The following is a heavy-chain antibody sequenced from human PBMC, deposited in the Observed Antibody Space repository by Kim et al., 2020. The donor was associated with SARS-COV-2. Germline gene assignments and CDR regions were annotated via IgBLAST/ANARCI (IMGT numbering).Heavy chain of an antibody. CDR2: ISGNGANT. CDR1: GFTFINYA. CDR3: GRRGADGGYLDV. V-gene: IGHV3-64*01. J-gene: IGHJ6*03. Sequence: GGSLRLSCVASGFTFINYAIRWVRQAPGQGLEYVAGISGNGANTYYANSVKDRFTISRDNSKNTVYLQMGSLRVEDMAVYYCGRRGADGGYLDVWGKGTTVTVSS. D-gene: IGHD2-21*01.